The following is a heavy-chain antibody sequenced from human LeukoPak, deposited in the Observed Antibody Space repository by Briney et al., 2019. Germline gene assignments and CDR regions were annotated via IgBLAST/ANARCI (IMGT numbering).Heavy chain of an antibody. CDR3: ARDFGCAGKVDY. CDR2: ISSNGGST. J-gene: IGHJ4*02. D-gene: IGHD1-1*01. V-gene: IGHV3-64*01. Sequence: QPGGSLRLSCAAYRFTFSRDAMHWVRQAPGKGLESVSAISSNGGSTYHANSVKGRFTISRDNSKNTLYLQMGSLRAEDLAVYYCARDFGCAGKVDYWGQGTLVTVSS. CDR1: RFTFSRDA.